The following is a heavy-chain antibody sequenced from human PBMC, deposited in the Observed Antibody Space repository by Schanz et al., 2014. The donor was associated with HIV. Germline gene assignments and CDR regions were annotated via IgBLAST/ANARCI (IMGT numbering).Heavy chain of an antibody. CDR1: GFSFSNYW. Sequence: VQLVESGGGLVKRGGSLRLSCAASGFSFSNYWMYWVRQAPGKGLVWVAVIWYDGSNRYYADSVKGRFTISRDNSKNTLYLQMNSLRAEDTAVYFCARGRYAPNYYDSSAYPYYFDYWGQGTLVTVSS. CDR3: ARGRYAPNYYDSSAYPYYFDY. CDR2: IWYDGSNR. D-gene: IGHD3-22*01. V-gene: IGHV3-33*08. J-gene: IGHJ4*02.